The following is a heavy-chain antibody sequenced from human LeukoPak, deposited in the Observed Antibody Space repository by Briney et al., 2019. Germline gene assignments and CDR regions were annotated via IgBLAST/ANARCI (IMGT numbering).Heavy chain of an antibody. CDR3: ARVGEVSFYYYYGMDV. CDR2: IYYSGST. Sequence: SETLSLTRTVSGGSISSSYWSWIRQPPGKGLEWIGYIYYSGSTNYNPSLKSRVTISVDTSKNQFSLKLSSVTAADTAVYYCARVGEVSFYYYYGMDVWGKGTTVTVSS. CDR1: GGSISSSY. V-gene: IGHV4-59*01. J-gene: IGHJ6*04.